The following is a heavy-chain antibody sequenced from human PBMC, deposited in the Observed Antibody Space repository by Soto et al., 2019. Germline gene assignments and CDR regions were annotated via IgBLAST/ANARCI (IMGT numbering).Heavy chain of an antibody. CDR1: GYTFTSYF. J-gene: IGHJ4*02. CDR2: ISAYNGNT. CDR3: ARDLPPSDY. V-gene: IGHV1-18*01. Sequence: QVQLVQSGAEVKKPGASVKVSCKASGYTFTSYFISWVRQAPGQGLAWMGWISAYNGNTNYVQKLKGRVTLNKDTSTSTAYMELRSMRSEDSGVYYCARDLPPSDYWGQGTLVTVSS.